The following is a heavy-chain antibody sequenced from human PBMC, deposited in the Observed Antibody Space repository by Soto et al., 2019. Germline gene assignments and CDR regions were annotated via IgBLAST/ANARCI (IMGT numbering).Heavy chain of an antibody. CDR3: ARDPSGWRNYYYYGMDV. CDR1: GDSVSSNSAA. J-gene: IGHJ6*02. CDR2: TYYRSKWYN. Sequence: SQTLSLTCAISGDSVSSNSAAWNWIRQSPSRGLEWLGRTYYRSKWYNDYSVSVKSRITINPYTSKNQFSLQLNSVTPEDTAVYYCARDPSGWRNYYYYGMDVWGQGTTVTVSS. V-gene: IGHV6-1*01. D-gene: IGHD6-19*01.